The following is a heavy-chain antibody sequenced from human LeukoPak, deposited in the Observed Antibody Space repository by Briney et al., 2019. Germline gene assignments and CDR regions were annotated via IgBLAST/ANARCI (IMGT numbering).Heavy chain of an antibody. CDR1: GYSISSGYY. Sequence: SETLSLTCTVSGYSISSGYYWGWIRQPPGKGLEWIGNIHHSESTYYKPSLRSRVIISVDTSKNQFSLRLSSVTAADTAVYYCARFFSAATWGYNWFDPWGQGTLVTVSS. CDR3: ARFFSAATWGYNWFDP. CDR2: IHHSEST. J-gene: IGHJ5*02. V-gene: IGHV4-38-2*02. D-gene: IGHD2-15*01.